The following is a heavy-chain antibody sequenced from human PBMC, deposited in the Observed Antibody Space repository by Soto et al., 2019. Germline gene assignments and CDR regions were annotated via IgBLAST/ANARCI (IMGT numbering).Heavy chain of an antibody. Sequence: WVSLRLSCAAAGGNFRSYWMHRIRQAQGKGLVWVSRINSDGSSTSYADSVKGRFTISRDNAKNSLYLQMNSLRAEDTAVYYCARDPRYCISTSCYYLDYWGQGTLVTVSS. CDR1: GGNFRSYW. CDR2: INSDGSST. V-gene: IGHV3-74*01. J-gene: IGHJ4*02. CDR3: ARDPRYCISTSCYYLDY. D-gene: IGHD2-2*01.